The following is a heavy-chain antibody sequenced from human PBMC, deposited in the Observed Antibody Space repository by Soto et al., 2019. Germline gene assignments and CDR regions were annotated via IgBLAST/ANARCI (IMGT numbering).Heavy chain of an antibody. J-gene: IGHJ5*02. CDR3: ARDMHAGFTHSFDT. Sequence: VHVLESGPGLVKPSETLVLLCFVSVSAITSYHWSWIRQFPGNGLEWISYTEYTGNTNNIPSLKSRVTISMDTSKNQLPLKLATMTAADTAVYYCARDMHAGFTHSFDTWGEGPLVTVSS. D-gene: IGHD2-15*01. CDR2: TEYTGNT. V-gene: IGHV4-59*01. CDR1: VSAITSYH.